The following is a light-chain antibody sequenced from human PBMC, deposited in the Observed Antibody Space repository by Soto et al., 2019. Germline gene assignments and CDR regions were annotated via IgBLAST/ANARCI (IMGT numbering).Light chain of an antibody. J-gene: IGKJ1*01. Sequence: EFVLTQSPVTLSLSPGERATLSCRASHFISTNYLAWYQQRSGQAPRLLIYGTSTRATGIPDRFSGSGSGTDFTLTISRLEPEDFAVYFCQQYATSPTWTFGHGTRWIS. CDR3: QQYATSPTWT. CDR1: HFISTNY. V-gene: IGKV3-20*01. CDR2: GTS.